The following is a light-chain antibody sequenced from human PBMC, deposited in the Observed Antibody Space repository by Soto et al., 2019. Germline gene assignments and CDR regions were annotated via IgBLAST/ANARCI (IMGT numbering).Light chain of an antibody. CDR2: EDS. J-gene: IGLJ2*01. CDR3: QVWDSSGDHPV. CDR1: NIGSKS. V-gene: IGLV3-21*02. Sequence: SYELTQPPSVSVAPGQTARITWEGNNIGSKSVHWYQQRPGQAPVMVVYEDSDRPSGIPERFSGSNSGNTATLTITRVEAGDEADYSCQVWDSSGDHPVFGGGTKVTVL.